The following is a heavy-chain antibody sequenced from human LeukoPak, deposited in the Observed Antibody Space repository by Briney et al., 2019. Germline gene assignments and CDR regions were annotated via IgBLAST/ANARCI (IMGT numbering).Heavy chain of an antibody. CDR1: GFTFSSHN. CDR3: ARAEGGSYLVDY. CDR2: ISSSSSYI. Sequence: PGGSLRLSCAASGFTFSSHNMNWVRQAPGKGLEWVSSISSSSSYIYYADSVKGRFTISRDNAKNSLYLQMNSLRAEDTAVYYCARAEGGSYLVDYWGQGTLVTVSS. J-gene: IGHJ4*02. D-gene: IGHD1-26*01. V-gene: IGHV3-21*01.